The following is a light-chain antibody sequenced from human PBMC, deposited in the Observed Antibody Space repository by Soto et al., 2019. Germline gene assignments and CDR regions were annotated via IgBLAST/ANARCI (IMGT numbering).Light chain of an antibody. CDR1: SSDVGGYNY. CDR3: CSYAGSYTFV. J-gene: IGLJ1*01. CDR2: DVS. V-gene: IGLV2-11*01. Sequence: QSALTHAGSVSGFPVQAVTIPCTGTSSDVGGYNYVSWYQQHPGKAPKLMIYDVSKRPSGVPDRFSGSKSGNTASLTISGLQAEDEADYYCCSYAGSYTFVVGTGTKVTVL.